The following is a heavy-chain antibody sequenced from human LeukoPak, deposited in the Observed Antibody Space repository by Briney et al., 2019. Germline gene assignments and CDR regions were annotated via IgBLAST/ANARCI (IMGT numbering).Heavy chain of an antibody. CDR2: ISYGGSNK. Sequence: GGSLRLSCAASGFTFSSYAMHWVRQAPGKGLEWVAVISYGGSNKYYADSVKGRFTISRDNSKNTLYLQMNSLRAEDTAVYYCAREAAGYGDSLYYFDYWGQGTLVTVSS. D-gene: IGHD4-17*01. J-gene: IGHJ4*02. CDR3: AREAAGYGDSLYYFDY. V-gene: IGHV3-30-3*01. CDR1: GFTFSSYA.